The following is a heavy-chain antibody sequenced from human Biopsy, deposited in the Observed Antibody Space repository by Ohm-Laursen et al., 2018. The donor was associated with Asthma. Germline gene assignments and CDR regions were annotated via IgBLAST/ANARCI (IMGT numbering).Heavy chain of an antibody. CDR3: ARERIAARQRRYYFDY. D-gene: IGHD6-6*01. J-gene: IGHJ4*02. Sequence: SSVKVSCKVSGGTFSSYAISWVRQAPGQGLEWMGGIIPIFGTANYAQKFQGRVTITADESTSTAYMEPSSLRSEDTAVYYCARERIAARQRRYYFDYWGQGTLVTVSS. V-gene: IGHV1-69*01. CDR2: IIPIFGTA. CDR1: GGTFSSYA.